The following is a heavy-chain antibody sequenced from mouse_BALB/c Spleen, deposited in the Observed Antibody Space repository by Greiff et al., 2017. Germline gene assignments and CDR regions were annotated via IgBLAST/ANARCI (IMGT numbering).Heavy chain of an antibody. CDR1: GYSITSGYY. CDR2: ISYDGSN. Sequence: DVKLQESGPGLVKPSQSLSLTCSVTGYSITSGYYWNWIRQFPGNKLEWMGYISYDGSNNYNPSLKNRISITRDTSKNQFFLKLNSVTTEDTATYYCARPYDGYPAWFAYWGQGTLVTVSA. CDR3: ARPYDGYPAWFAY. V-gene: IGHV3-6*02. J-gene: IGHJ3*01. D-gene: IGHD2-3*01.